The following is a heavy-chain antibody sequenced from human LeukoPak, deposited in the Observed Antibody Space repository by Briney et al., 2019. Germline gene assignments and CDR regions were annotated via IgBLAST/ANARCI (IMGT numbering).Heavy chain of an antibody. Sequence: ASVKVSCKASGYTFTSYYMHWVRQAPGQGLEWMGIINPSGGSTSYAQKFQGRVTMTRDTSTSTVYMELSSLRSEDTAVYYCARRRTRYCSSTSCYKGRNDWFDPWGQGTLVTVSS. J-gene: IGHJ5*02. D-gene: IGHD2-2*02. V-gene: IGHV1-46*01. CDR2: INPSGGST. CDR1: GYTFTSYY. CDR3: ARRRTRYCSSTSCYKGRNDWFDP.